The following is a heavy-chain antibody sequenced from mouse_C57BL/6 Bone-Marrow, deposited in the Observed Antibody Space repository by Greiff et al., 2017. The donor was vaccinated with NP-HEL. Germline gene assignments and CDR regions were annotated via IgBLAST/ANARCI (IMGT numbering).Heavy chain of an antibody. CDR3: ARLDYYGSSYRGFAMDY. V-gene: IGHV1-53*01. CDR2: INPSNGGT. Sequence: QVQLQQPGTELVKPGASVKLSCKASGYTFTSYWMHWVKQRPGQGLEWIGNINPSNGGTNYNEKFKSKATLTVDKSSSTAYMQLSSLTSEDSAVYYCARLDYYGSSYRGFAMDYWGQGTSVTVSS. D-gene: IGHD1-1*01. J-gene: IGHJ4*01. CDR1: GYTFTSYW.